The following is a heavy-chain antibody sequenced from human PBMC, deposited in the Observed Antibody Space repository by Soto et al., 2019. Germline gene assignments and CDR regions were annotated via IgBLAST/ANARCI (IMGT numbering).Heavy chain of an antibody. J-gene: IGHJ2*01. Sequence: QVQLVESGGGVVQPGRSLRLSCAASGFTFSSYAMHWVRQAPGKGLEWVAVISYDGSNKYYADSVKGRFTSSRDNSKNTLYLQMNSLRAEDTAVYYCARDRVWLVALVRGWYFDLWGRGTLVTVSS. CDR1: GFTFSSYA. D-gene: IGHD6-19*01. V-gene: IGHV3-30-3*01. CDR2: ISYDGSNK. CDR3: ARDRVWLVALVRGWYFDL.